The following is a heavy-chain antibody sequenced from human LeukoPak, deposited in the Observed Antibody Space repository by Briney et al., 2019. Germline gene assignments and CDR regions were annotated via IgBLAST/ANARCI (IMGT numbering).Heavy chain of an antibody. CDR2: ISDSGST. D-gene: IGHD3-9*01. CDR1: VGSVSRGTYG. J-gene: IGHJ4*02. V-gene: IGHV4-61*01. Sequence: SQTLSLTCTVSVGSVSRGTYGSTWIRQPPGKGLEWVGYISDSGSTNYNPSLKSRVTISVDTYKNQFSLKLSSVTAADTAVYYCARVSIYDILTGYYLGGATFDYWGQGTLVTVSS. CDR3: ARVSIYDILTGYYLGGATFDY.